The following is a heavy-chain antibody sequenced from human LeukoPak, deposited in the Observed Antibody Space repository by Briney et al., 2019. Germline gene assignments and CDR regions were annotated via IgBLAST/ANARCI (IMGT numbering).Heavy chain of an antibody. CDR2: IYTSGST. D-gene: IGHD3-10*01. V-gene: IGHV4-61*02. J-gene: IGHJ3*02. CDR1: GGSISSGGYY. CDR3: ARDTRGQYKGNAFDI. Sequence: SQTLSLTCTVSGGSISSGGYYWSWIRQPAGKGLEWIGRIYTSGSTNYNPTLKSRVTISVDTSKNQFSLKLSSVTAADTAVYYCARDTRGQYKGNAFDIWGQGTMVTVSS.